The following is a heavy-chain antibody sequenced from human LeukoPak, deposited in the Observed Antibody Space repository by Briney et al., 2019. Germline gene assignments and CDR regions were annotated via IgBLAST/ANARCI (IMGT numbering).Heavy chain of an antibody. Sequence: GGSLRLSCAASGFTFSSYAMSWFRQAPGEGLEWVSAITGSGVTTYFADSVKGRFTISRDNSKDTLYLQMNSLRAEDTAVYYCAKTNLRLDWYFDLWGRGALVTVSS. V-gene: IGHV3-23*01. CDR3: AKTNLRLDWYFDL. CDR1: GFTFSSYA. J-gene: IGHJ2*01. D-gene: IGHD5-12*01. CDR2: ITGSGVTT.